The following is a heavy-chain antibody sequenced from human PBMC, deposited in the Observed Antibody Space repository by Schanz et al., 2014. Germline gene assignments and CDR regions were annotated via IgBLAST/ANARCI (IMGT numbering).Heavy chain of an antibody. CDR2: FTWNSDSA. Sequence: EVQLVESGGGLVKPGGSLRLSCAASGFTFDDYGMSWVRQAPGKGLEWVSGFTWNSDSAGYADSLRGRFTISRDNAKNSLDLQMNSVRAEDTALYYCARVELSVYYYAMDVWGQGTTVTVSS. D-gene: IGHD2-15*01. J-gene: IGHJ6*02. CDR1: GFTFDDYG. V-gene: IGHV3-20*04. CDR3: ARVELSVYYYAMDV.